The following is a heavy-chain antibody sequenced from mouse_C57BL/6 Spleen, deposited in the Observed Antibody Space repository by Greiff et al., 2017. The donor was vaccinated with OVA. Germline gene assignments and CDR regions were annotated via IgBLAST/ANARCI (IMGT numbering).Heavy chain of an antibody. D-gene: IGHD2-5*01. Sequence: VQLQQSGAELVMPGASVKLSCKASGYTFTSYWMHWVKQRPGQGLEWIGEIDPSDSYTNYNQKFKGKSTLTVDKSSSTAYMQLSSLTSEDSAVYYCARGYYSNPSYAMDYWGQGTSVTVSS. CDR1: GYTFTSYW. V-gene: IGHV1-69*01. J-gene: IGHJ4*01. CDR2: IDPSDSYT. CDR3: ARGYYSNPSYAMDY.